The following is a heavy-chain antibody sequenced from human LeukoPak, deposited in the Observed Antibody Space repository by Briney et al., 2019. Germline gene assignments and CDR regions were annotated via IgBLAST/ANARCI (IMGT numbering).Heavy chain of an antibody. D-gene: IGHD2-21*02. V-gene: IGHV4-59*01. CDR3: ARMVVTASDAAFDF. J-gene: IGHJ3*01. Sequence: SETLSLTCTVSGGSFNSYYWSWIRQPPGKGLEWIGFIYYSGSTNYSPSLKSRVTISVDTSKNQFSLKLRSVTAADTAVYYCARMVVTASDAAFDFWGQGTMVTVSS. CDR2: IYYSGST. CDR1: GGSFNSYY.